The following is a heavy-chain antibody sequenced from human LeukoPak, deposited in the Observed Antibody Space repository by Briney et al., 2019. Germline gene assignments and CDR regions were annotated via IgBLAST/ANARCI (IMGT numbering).Heavy chain of an antibody. CDR2: TYYRSKWST. D-gene: IGHD1-1*01. CDR1: GDSVSSNNAA. CDR3: ARSTGPIDH. J-gene: IGHJ4*02. V-gene: IGHV6-1*01. Sequence: SQTLSLTCAISGDSVSSNNAAWNWIRQSPSRGLEWLGRTYYRSKWSTYYAVSVKSRISINRDTSKNQISLQLNSVTPEDTAVYYCARSTGPIDHWGQGTLVTVSS.